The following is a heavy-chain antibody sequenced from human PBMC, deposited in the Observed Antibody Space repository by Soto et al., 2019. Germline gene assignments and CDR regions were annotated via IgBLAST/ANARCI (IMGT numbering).Heavy chain of an antibody. CDR1: GGTFSSHA. D-gene: IGHD3-16*01. Sequence: QVQLVQSGAEVKKPGSSVKVSCKASGGTFSSHAISWVRQAPGQGLEWMGGIIPMFGTANYAQKFQGRVTITADEFTSTANMELSSLRSEDTAVYYCARDWGNVEGMDVWGQGTTVTVSS. V-gene: IGHV1-69*12. CDR2: IIPMFGTA. J-gene: IGHJ6*02. CDR3: ARDWGNVEGMDV.